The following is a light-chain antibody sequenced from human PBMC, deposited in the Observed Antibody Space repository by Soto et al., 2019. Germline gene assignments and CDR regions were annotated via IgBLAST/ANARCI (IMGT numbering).Light chain of an antibody. J-gene: IGLJ1*01. Sequence: QSVLTQAASVSGSPGQSIPISCTGTSSDVGGYNYVSWYQQHPGKAPKLMIYDVSNRPSGVSNRFSGSKSGNTASLTISGLQAEDEADYYCSSYTSSSTLGVFGTGTKVTV. V-gene: IGLV2-14*01. CDR3: SSYTSSSTLGV. CDR1: SSDVGGYNY. CDR2: DVS.